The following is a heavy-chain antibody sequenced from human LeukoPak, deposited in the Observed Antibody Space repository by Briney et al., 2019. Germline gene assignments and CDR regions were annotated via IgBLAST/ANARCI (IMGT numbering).Heavy chain of an antibody. Sequence: PRRSLRLSCAASGFTFDDYAMHWVRQAPGKGLEWVSGISWNSGSIGYADSVKGRFTISRDNAKNSLYLQMNSLRAEDMALHYCAKDGGRGSSSYYYYMDVWGKGTTVTVSS. J-gene: IGHJ6*03. CDR2: ISWNSGSI. D-gene: IGHD2-2*01. CDR3: AKDGGRGSSSYYYYMDV. V-gene: IGHV3-9*03. CDR1: GFTFDDYA.